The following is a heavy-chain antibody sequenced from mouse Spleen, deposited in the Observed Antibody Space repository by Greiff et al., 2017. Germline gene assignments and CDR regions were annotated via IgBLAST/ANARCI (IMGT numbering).Heavy chain of an antibody. CDR3: ARPGDLLRWHYFDY. J-gene: IGHJ2*01. CDR2: IYPGSGNT. Sequence: VKLMESGPELVKPGASVKISCKASGYSFTRYYIHWVKQRPGQGLEWIGWIYPGSGNTKYNQKFKGKATLTADTSSSTAYMQLSSLTSEDSAVYYCARPGDLLRWHYFDYWGQGTTLTVSS. CDR1: GYSFTRYY. D-gene: IGHD1-1*01. V-gene: IGHV1-66*01.